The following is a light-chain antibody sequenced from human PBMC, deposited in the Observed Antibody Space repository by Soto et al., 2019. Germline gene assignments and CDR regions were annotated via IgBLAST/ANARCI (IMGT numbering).Light chain of an antibody. Sequence: QSALTQPASVSGSPGQSITISCTGTSSDDGNYNFVSWYQQHPGKAPKVIIYEDSTRPSGVSNRISGSKSGTTASLTISGLQAEDEADYYCCSYAGSSTSWVFGGGTKLTVL. V-gene: IGLV2-23*01. CDR1: SSDDGNYNF. CDR2: EDS. CDR3: CSYAGSSTSWV. J-gene: IGLJ3*02.